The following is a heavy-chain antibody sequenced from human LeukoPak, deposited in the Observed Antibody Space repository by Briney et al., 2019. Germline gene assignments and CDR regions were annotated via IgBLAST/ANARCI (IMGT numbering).Heavy chain of an antibody. CDR2: IYSGGST. V-gene: IGHV3-66*01. D-gene: IGHD3-10*01. CDR3: ARGSISDYYGSGSYLY. J-gene: IGHJ4*02. CDR1: GFTFSSYE. Sequence: PGGSLRLSCAASGFTFSSYEMNWVRQAPGKGLEWVSVIYSGGSTYYADSVKGRFTISRDNSKNTLYLQMNSLRAEDTAVYYCARGSISDYYGSGSYLYWGQGTLVTVSS.